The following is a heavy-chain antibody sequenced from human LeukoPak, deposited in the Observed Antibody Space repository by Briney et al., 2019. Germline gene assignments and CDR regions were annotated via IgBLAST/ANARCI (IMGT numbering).Heavy chain of an antibody. Sequence: PWGSLRLSCVASGFTFTNYAMTWVRQGPGKGLDWVSSVSGSGGITDYADSVKGRFTISRDNSKNTGRLQMSGLRVEDTAFFYCAQDIPGGGPPPGRFDYWRQGTLVTVS. CDR2: VSGSGGIT. D-gene: IGHD1-14*01. V-gene: IGHV3-23*01. CDR1: GFTFTNYA. J-gene: IGHJ4*02. CDR3: AQDIPGGGPPPGRFDY.